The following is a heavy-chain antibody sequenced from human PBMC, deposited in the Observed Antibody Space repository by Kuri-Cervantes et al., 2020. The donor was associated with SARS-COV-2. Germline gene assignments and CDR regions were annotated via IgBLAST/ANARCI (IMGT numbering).Heavy chain of an antibody. CDR1: GFTFSSYG. J-gene: IGHJ6*03. D-gene: IGHD3-16*01. CDR3: ASMGGIPDYYYYMDV. V-gene: IGHV3-30*02. CDR2: IRYDGSNK. Sequence: GGSLRLSCAASGFTFSSYGMHWVRQAPGKGLEWVAFIRYDGSNKYYADSVKGRFTISRDNSKNTLYLQMNSLRAEDTAVYYCASMGGIPDYYYYMDVWGKGTTVTVSS.